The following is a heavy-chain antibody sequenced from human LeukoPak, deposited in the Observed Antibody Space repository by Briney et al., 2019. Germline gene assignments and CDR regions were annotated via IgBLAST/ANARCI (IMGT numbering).Heavy chain of an antibody. V-gene: IGHV4-61*08. CDR2: VYYSGST. Sequence: NTSQTLSLTCTVSGGSISSGDYYWSWIRQPPGKGLEWIGYVYYSGSTNYNPSLMSRVTISVDTSKKQFSLKLRSVTAADTAMYYCAKDRVATVTTFNDYWGQGTLVTVSS. CDR1: GGSISSGDYY. CDR3: AKDRVATVTTFNDY. J-gene: IGHJ4*02. D-gene: IGHD4-17*01.